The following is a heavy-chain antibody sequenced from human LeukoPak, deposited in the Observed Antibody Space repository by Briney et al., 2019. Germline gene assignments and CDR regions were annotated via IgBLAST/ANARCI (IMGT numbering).Heavy chain of an antibody. CDR1: GFTFSTYS. CDR2: IKQDGSEK. D-gene: IGHD4-17*01. J-gene: IGHJ4*02. V-gene: IGHV3-7*01. Sequence: PGGSLRLSCAASGFTFSTYSLSWVRQPPGKGLEWVANIKQDGSEKYYVDSVKGRFTISRDNAKNSLYLQMNSLRAEDTAVYYCARDGNALYGDYRDYWGQGTLVTVSS. CDR3: ARDGNALYGDYRDY.